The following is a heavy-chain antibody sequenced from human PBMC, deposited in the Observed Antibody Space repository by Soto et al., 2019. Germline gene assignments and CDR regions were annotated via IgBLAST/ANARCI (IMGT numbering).Heavy chain of an antibody. Sequence: QLQLQESGPGLVKHSETLFLTCTVSGGSISSSSYYWGWIRQPPGKGLEWMGSAYYSGSTYYNPSIKSGVTMSTDTSQNHFPLKLSYVTAADTAVYYCAILGKQSCSGGSCQHSWGQGTLVTVSS. J-gene: IGHJ4*02. V-gene: IGHV4-39*02. CDR2: AYYSGST. CDR3: AILGKQSCSGGSCQHS. D-gene: IGHD2-15*01. CDR1: GGSISSSSYY.